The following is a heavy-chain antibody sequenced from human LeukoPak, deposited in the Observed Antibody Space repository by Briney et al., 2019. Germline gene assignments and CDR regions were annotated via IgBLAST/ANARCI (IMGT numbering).Heavy chain of an antibody. CDR2: ISSSSSYI. CDR3: ARDLIAANGIGFDP. D-gene: IGHD6-13*01. CDR1: GFTFSSYS. J-gene: IGHJ5*02. V-gene: IGHV3-21*01. Sequence: GGSLRLSCAASGFTFSSYSMNWVRQAPGKRLEWVSSISSSSSYIYYADSVKGRFTISRDNANNSLYLQMNSLRAEDTAVYYCARDLIAANGIGFDPWGQGTLVTVSS.